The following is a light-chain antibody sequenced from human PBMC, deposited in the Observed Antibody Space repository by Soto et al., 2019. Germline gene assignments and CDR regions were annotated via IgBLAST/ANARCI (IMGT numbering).Light chain of an antibody. CDR2: EVS. CDR1: SSDVGGYNY. CDR3: SSYTSSVL. V-gene: IGLV2-14*01. J-gene: IGLJ2*01. Sequence: QSALTQPASVSGSPGQSITISCTGTSSDVGGYNYVSWYQQHPGKAPKLMIYEVSNRPSGVSNRFSGSKSGNTASLTISGLQAEDEADYYCSSYTSSVLFGGGTKRTVL.